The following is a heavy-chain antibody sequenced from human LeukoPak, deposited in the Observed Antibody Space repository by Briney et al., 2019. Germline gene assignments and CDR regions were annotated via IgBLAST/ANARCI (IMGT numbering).Heavy chain of an antibody. V-gene: IGHV1-18*01. J-gene: IGHJ4*02. CDR2: ISAYNGNT. CDR3: ARGPVDTGYSSGWPDY. D-gene: IGHD6-19*01. CDR1: GYTFTSYG. Sequence: GASVKVSCKASGYTFTSYGISWVRQAPGQGLEWMGWISAYNGNTNYAQKLQGRVTMTTDTSTSTAYMELRSLRSDDTAVYYCARGPVDTGYSSGWPDYWGQGTLVTVSS.